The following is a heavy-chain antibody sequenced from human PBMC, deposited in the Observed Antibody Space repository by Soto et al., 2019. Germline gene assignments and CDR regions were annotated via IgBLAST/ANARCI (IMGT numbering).Heavy chain of an antibody. V-gene: IGHV4-39*01. D-gene: IGHD3-22*01. CDR3: VSGSDSSGYYSPVSYPRFQH. J-gene: IGHJ1*01. Sequence: SETLSLTCTVSGGSISSSSYYWGWIRQPPGKGLEWIGSIYYSGSTYYNPSLKSRVTISVDTSKNQFSLKLSSVTAADTAVYYCVSGSDSSGYYSPVSYPRFQHWGQGTLVTVSS. CDR2: IYYSGST. CDR1: GGSISSSSYY.